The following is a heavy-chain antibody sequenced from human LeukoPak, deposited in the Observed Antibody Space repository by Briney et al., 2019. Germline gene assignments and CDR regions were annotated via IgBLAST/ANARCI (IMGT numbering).Heavy chain of an antibody. Sequence: ASVKVSCKVSGYTFTSYDINWVRHATGQGLEWMGWMNPNSGNTGYAQKFQGRVTMTRNTSISTAYMELSSLRSEDTAVYYCARDSSSWSHYYGMDVWGQGTTVTVSS. D-gene: IGHD6-13*01. CDR3: ARDSSSWSHYYGMDV. J-gene: IGHJ6*02. V-gene: IGHV1-8*01. CDR2: MNPNSGNT. CDR1: GYTFTSYD.